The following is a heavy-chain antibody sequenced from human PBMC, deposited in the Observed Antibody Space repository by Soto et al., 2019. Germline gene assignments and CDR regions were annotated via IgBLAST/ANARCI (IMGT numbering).Heavy chain of an antibody. CDR2: IYWDDDK. CDR3: AHRAGLQGNWNGGSFDY. J-gene: IGHJ4*02. D-gene: IGHD1-1*01. Sequence: QITLKESGPTRVNPTQTLTLTCTFSGFSLSTNGVGVGWIRQPPGKALEQLALIYWDDDKRYNPSLKSRLTITKDTAKNQVALTMPNMDPVDTATYYCAHRAGLQGNWNGGSFDYWGQGALVTVSS. V-gene: IGHV2-5*02. CDR1: GFSLSTNGVG.